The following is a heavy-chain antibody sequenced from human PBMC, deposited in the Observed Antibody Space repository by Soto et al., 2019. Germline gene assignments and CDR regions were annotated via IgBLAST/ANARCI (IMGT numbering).Heavy chain of an antibody. J-gene: IGHJ4*02. Sequence: SETLSLTCSVSGGSISGSYWSWIRQSPGKGLEWLGYVYYTGSTNYSPSLMSRVIISVDTSKNEFSLRLSFVTASDTAVYFCARSVAVPGAHIDYWGQGTQVTVS. CDR2: VYYTGST. CDR1: GGSISGSY. D-gene: IGHD6-19*01. V-gene: IGHV4-59*01. CDR3: ARSVAVPGAHIDY.